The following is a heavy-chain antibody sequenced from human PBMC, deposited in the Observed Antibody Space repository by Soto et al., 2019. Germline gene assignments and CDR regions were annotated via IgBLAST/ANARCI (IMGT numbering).Heavy chain of an antibody. Sequence: GGSLRLSCAASGFTFSSYSMNWVRQAPGKGLEWVSYISSSSSTIYYADSVKGRFTISRDNAKNSLYLQMNSLRAEDTAVYYCASLAGVVGATSNAFDIWGQWTMVTVSS. D-gene: IGHD1-26*01. CDR3: ASLAGVVGATSNAFDI. CDR2: ISSSSSTI. V-gene: IGHV3-48*04. J-gene: IGHJ3*02. CDR1: GFTFSSYS.